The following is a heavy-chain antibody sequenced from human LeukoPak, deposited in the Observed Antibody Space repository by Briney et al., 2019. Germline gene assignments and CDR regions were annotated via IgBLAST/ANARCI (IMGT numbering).Heavy chain of an antibody. J-gene: IGHJ4*02. CDR3: XXXXXXXXXXXXXXXDY. V-gene: IGHV3-30*03. Sequence: GXXWXRQAPGXXXXGVAVISYDGSNKYYADXVKGRFTISRDXXKXXLYLQMNSLRAEDTAVYYCXXXXXXXXXXXXXXXDYXXXXXXXTVSS. CDR2: ISYDGSNK. CDR1: G.